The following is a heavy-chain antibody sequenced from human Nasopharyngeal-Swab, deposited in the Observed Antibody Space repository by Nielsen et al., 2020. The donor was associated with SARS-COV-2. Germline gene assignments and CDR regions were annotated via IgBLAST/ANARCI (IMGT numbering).Heavy chain of an antibody. CDR3: AKRDYYDTTGYFES. V-gene: IGHV3-23*01. Sequence: GGSLRLSCAVSGGSFSANYWGWIRQPPGKGLEWVAAISRDGDSTFYAGSVKGRFAISRDNSKNTLFLQMNTLRAGDTALYFCAKRDYYDTTGYFESWGQGTLVTVSS. CDR2: ISRDGDST. J-gene: IGHJ4*02. D-gene: IGHD3-22*01. CDR1: GGSFSANY.